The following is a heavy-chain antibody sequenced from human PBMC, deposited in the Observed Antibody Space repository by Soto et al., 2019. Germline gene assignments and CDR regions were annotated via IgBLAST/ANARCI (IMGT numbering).Heavy chain of an antibody. J-gene: IGHJ4*02. CDR3: AKVRVGIDVDFDY. CDR1: GFTFSNSA. V-gene: IGHV3-23*01. CDR2: IRDSDSGGST. Sequence: GGSLRLSCAASGFTFSNSAMTWVRQAPAKGLEWVSTIRDSDSGGSTFYADSVKGRFTISRDDSKNTLYLQMSSLRAKDTAMYYCAKVRVGIDVDFDYWGQGALVTVSS. D-gene: IGHD2-21*01.